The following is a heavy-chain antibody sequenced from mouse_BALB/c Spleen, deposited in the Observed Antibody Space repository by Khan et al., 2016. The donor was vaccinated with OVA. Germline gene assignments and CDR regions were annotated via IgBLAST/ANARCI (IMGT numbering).Heavy chain of an antibody. D-gene: IGHD2-3*01. V-gene: IGHV2-9*02. CDR2: IWAGGST. CDR1: GFSLTSYG. Sequence: QVQLKESGPGLVAPSQSLSITCTVSGFSLTSYGVHWVRQPPGKGLEWLGVIWAGGSTNYNSALVSRRGISKDQAKCQGVLKMNSMQTDDAAMYYCSRFYDPYDAIDYWGQGTSVTGSS. J-gene: IGHJ4*01. CDR3: SRFYDPYDAIDY.